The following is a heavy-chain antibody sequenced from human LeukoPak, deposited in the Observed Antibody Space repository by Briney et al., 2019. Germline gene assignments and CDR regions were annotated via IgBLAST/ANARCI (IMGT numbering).Heavy chain of an antibody. Sequence: GGSLRLSCAASGFTFSTYWMHWVRQAPGKGLVWVSIINNDGGTSYADSVKGRVTISRDNAKNTVYLQMNSLRAEDTAVYYCARHVVTGYYVDYWGQGTLVTVSS. CDR1: GFTFSTYW. J-gene: IGHJ4*02. D-gene: IGHD3-9*01. V-gene: IGHV3-74*01. CDR2: INNDGGT. CDR3: ARHVVTGYYVDY.